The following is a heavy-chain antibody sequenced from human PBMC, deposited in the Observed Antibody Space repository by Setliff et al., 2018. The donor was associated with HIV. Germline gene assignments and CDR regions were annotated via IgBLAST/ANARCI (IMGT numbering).Heavy chain of an antibody. CDR3: ARGGRSTVTQWAWFDP. J-gene: IGHJ5*02. V-gene: IGHV1-2*02. D-gene: IGHD4-17*01. Sequence: GASVKVSCKASGGTFSTSAISWVRQAPGQGLEWMGWITPNSGGTNYAQKFQGRVTISGDTTKNQISLKLTSVTAADTAVYYCARGGRSTVTQWAWFDPWGQGTLVTVSS. CDR1: GGTFSTSA. CDR2: ITPNSGGT.